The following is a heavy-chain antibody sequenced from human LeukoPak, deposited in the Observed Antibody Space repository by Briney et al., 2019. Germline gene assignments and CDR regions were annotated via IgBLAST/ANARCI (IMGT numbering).Heavy chain of an antibody. V-gene: IGHV1-2*06. J-gene: IGHJ3*02. CDR3: ARAGALYDAFDI. Sequence: ASVKVSCKASGYTFTGYYMHWVRQAPGQGLEWMGRINPNSGGTNYAQKFQGRVTVTRDTSISTAYMELSRLRSDDTAVYFCARAGALYDAFDIWGQGTMVTVSS. D-gene: IGHD4/OR15-4a*01. CDR1: GYTFTGYY. CDR2: INPNSGGT.